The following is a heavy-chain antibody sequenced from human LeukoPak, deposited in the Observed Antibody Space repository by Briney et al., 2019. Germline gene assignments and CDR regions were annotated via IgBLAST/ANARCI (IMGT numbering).Heavy chain of an antibody. CDR3: ARDSDHYDSSGYFLGIMEGPY. D-gene: IGHD3-22*01. Sequence: GGSLRLSCAASGFTFSTYAMNWVRQAPGKGLEWVSFISSSSSKIYYADSVKGRFTISRDNAKNSLYLQMNSLRAEDTALYYCARDSDHYDSSGYFLGIMEGPYWGQGTLVTVSS. J-gene: IGHJ4*02. V-gene: IGHV3-21*01. CDR1: GFTFSTYA. CDR2: ISSSSSKI.